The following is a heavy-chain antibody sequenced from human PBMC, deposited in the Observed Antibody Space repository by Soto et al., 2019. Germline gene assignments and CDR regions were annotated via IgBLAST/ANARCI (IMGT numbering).Heavy chain of an antibody. CDR1: GGSISSGGYS. CDR2: IYHSGST. Sequence: QLQLQESGSGLVKPSQTLSLTCAVSGGSISSGGYSWSWIRQPPGKGLEWIGYIYHSGSTYYNPSLKSRVTXSXDXSEXQFSLKLSSVTAADTAVYYCARSTYYYDSSGSFDYWGQGTLVTVSS. J-gene: IGHJ4*02. V-gene: IGHV4-30-2*01. D-gene: IGHD3-22*01. CDR3: ARSTYYYDSSGSFDY.